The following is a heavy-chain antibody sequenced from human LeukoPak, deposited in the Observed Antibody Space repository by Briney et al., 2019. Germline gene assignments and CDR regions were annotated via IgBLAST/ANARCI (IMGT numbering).Heavy chain of an antibody. J-gene: IGHJ4*02. CDR1: GFTVSTNS. CDR3: ARGSSSWYKGYDY. V-gene: IGHV3-66*02. Sequence: GGSLRLSCAASGFTVSTNSMSWVRQAPGKGLEWVSVIYSGGSTCYADSVKGRFTFSRDNSKNTLYLQMNSLRAEDTAVYYCARGSSSWYKGYDYWGQGTLVTVSS. CDR2: IYSGGST. D-gene: IGHD6-13*01.